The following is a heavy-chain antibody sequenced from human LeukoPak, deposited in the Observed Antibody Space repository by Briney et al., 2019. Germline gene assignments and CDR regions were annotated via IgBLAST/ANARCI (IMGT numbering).Heavy chain of an antibody. V-gene: IGHV4-59*01. CDR1: GGSISSDH. CDR3: ARKNDFDI. CDR2: IYYSGST. Sequence: NPSETLSLTCTVSGGSISSDHWNWIRQPPGKGLEWIGCIYYSGSTSYYPSLKSRVTISVDMSKSQFSLRLTSVTAADTAVYYCARKNDFDIWGQGTLVTVSS. J-gene: IGHJ3*02. D-gene: IGHD2/OR15-2a*01.